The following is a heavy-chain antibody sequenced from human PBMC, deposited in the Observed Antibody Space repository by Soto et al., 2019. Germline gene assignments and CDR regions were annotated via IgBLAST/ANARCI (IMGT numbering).Heavy chain of an antibody. CDR3: AKVREIYFRYGMDV. J-gene: IGHJ6*02. D-gene: IGHD3-9*01. Sequence: GSLRLSCAASGFTFSSYAMSWVRQAPGKGLEWVSAISGSGGSTYYADSVKGRFTISRDNSKNTLYLQMNSLRAEDTAVYYCAKVREIYFRYGMDVWGQGTTVTVSS. V-gene: IGHV3-23*01. CDR2: ISGSGGST. CDR1: GFTFSSYA.